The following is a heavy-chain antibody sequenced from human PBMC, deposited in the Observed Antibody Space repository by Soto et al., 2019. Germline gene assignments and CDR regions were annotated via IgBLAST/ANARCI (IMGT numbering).Heavy chain of an antibody. CDR3: ARRSSGWYFDY. Sequence: EVQLLESGGGLVQPGGSLRLSCADSGFTFSSYAMSWVRQAPGKGLEWVSAISGSGGSTYYSDSVKGRFTISRDNSKNTLYLQMNSLRAEDTAVYYCARRSSGWYFDYWGQGTLVTVSS. D-gene: IGHD6-19*01. V-gene: IGHV3-23*01. CDR1: GFTFSSYA. CDR2: ISGSGGST. J-gene: IGHJ4*02.